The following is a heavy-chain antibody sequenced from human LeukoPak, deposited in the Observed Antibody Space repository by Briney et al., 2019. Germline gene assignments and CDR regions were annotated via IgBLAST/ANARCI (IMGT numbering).Heavy chain of an antibody. J-gene: IGHJ4*02. CDR1: GASMTSYY. CDR3: ARGYCSSTSCYELDY. D-gene: IGHD2-2*01. CDR2: ISSSGSTI. Sequence: LSLTCTVSGASMTSYYWSWIRQGPGKGLEWVTYISSSGSTIYYADSVKGRFTISRDNAKNSLYLQMNSPRAEDTAVYYCARGYCSSTSCYELDYWGQGTLVTVSS. V-gene: IGHV3-11*04.